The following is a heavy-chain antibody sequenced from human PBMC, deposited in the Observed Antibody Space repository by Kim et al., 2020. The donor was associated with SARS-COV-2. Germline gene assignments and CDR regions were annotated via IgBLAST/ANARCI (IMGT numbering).Heavy chain of an antibody. J-gene: IGHJ4*02. CDR2: IVRSGDTP. Sequence: GGSLRLSCAASGFTFASYDMTWVRQAPGKGLEWVSGIVRSGDTPYYADSVKGRFTISRDNSKNTLYLQMNSLSADDTAVYYCSKDLPHATFEYWGQGTLV. CDR1: GFTFASYD. V-gene: IGHV3-23*01. CDR3: SKDLPHATFEY.